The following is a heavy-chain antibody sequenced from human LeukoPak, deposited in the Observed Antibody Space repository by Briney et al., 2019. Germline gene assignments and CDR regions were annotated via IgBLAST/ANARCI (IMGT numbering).Heavy chain of an antibody. CDR3: TRGSGYSYGYRPPFYYYMDV. J-gene: IGHJ6*03. Sequence: PGDSLRLSCAPSGITFSNYSMNWVRQAPGKGLEWVSYISSIGRTIYYADSVKGRFTISRDNAKNSLYLQMNSLRAEDTAVYYCTRGSGYSYGYRPPFYYYMDVWGKGTTATVSS. D-gene: IGHD5-18*01. CDR2: ISSIGRTI. V-gene: IGHV3-48*01. CDR1: GITFSNYS.